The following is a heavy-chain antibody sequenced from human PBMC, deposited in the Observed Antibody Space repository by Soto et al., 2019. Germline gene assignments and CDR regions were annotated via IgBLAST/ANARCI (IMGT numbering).Heavy chain of an antibody. CDR2: IYYSGST. J-gene: IGHJ6*02. CDR3: ARVLRTRYYYGMDV. V-gene: IGHV4-39*01. Sequence: QLQLQESGPGLVKPSETLSLTCTVSGGSISSSSYYWGWIRQPPGKGLEWIGSIYYSGSTYYNPSLKSRVTISLDTSKNQFALKLSSVPAADTAVYYCARVLRTRYYYGMDVWGQGTTVTVSS. CDR1: GGSISSSSYY. D-gene: IGHD3-16*01.